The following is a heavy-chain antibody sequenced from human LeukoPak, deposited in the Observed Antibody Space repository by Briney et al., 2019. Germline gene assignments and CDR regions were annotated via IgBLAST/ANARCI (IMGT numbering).Heavy chain of an antibody. D-gene: IGHD1-1*01. CDR1: GFTFSSYA. CDR2: ISSSGGST. V-gene: IGHV3-23*01. J-gene: IGHJ4*02. Sequence: PGGSLRLSYTASGFTFSSYAMGWVRQAPGKGLEWVSAISSSGGSTYYADSVKGRFTISRDNSKNTLYLQMNSLRAEDTAIYYCAKGKAERPQVYDYWGQGTLVTVSS. CDR3: AKGKAERPQVYDY.